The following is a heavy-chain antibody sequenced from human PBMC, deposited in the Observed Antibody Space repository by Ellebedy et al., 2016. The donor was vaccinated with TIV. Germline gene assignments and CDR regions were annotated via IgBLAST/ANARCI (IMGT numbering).Heavy chain of an antibody. V-gene: IGHV4-59*08. D-gene: IGHD2-15*01. CDR3: ARRGGYHFDS. Sequence: SETLSLTCSVSGGSTANFYRSWIRQSPEKGLEWVGYAFYTGSTNYNPSLTSRVTISVDSSKSRVSLTLRSVTAADTAIYYCARRGGYHFDSWGQGTLVTVSS. CDR1: GGSTANFY. CDR2: AFYTGST. J-gene: IGHJ4*02.